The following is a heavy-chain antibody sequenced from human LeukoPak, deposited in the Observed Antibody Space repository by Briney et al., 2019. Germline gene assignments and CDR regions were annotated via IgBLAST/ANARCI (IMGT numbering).Heavy chain of an antibody. V-gene: IGHV4-34*01. CDR1: GGSFSGYY. Sequence: PSETLSLTCAVYGGSFSGYYWNWIRQPPGKGLEWIGEINHSGSTNYNPSLKSRVTISVDTSKNQFSLKLSSVTAADTAVYYCAGGWGTVTTDADPTHPPDAFDMWGQGTMVTVSS. J-gene: IGHJ3*02. CDR3: AGGWGTVTTDADPTHPPDAFDM. CDR2: INHSGST. D-gene: IGHD4-17*01.